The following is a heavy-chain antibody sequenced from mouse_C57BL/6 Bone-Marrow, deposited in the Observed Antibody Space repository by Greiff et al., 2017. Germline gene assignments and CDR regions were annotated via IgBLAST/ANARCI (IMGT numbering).Heavy chain of an antibody. CDR1: GYTFTSYT. J-gene: IGHJ3*01. CDR3: APLYYRFAY. D-gene: IGHD2-1*01. Sequence: VQLQQPGAELVKPGASVKMSCKASGYTFTSYTMHWVKQRPGQGLEWIGYINPSSGYTKYNQKFKDKATLTADKSSSTAYMQLSSLTSEDSAVYYCAPLYYRFAYWGQGTLVTVSA. V-gene: IGHV1S26*01. CDR2: INPSSGYT.